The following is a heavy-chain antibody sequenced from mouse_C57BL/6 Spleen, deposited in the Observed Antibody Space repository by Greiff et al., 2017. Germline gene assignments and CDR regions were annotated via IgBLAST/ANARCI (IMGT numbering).Heavy chain of an antibody. Sequence: VQLQQSGAELVKPGASVKMSCKASGYTFTSYWITWVKQRPGQGLEWIGDLYPGSGSTNYNEKFKSKATLTVDTSSSTAYMQLSSLTSEDSAVYYCARTDSSGLGAYWGQGTLVTVSA. V-gene: IGHV1-55*01. CDR1: GYTFTSYW. CDR2: LYPGSGST. D-gene: IGHD3-2*02. J-gene: IGHJ3*01. CDR3: ARTDSSGLGAY.